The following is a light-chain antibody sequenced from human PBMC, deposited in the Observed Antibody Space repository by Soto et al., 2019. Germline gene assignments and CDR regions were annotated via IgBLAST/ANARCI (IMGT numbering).Light chain of an antibody. CDR2: GAS. CDR1: QSVSSSY. CDR3: QQYGSSPTWT. V-gene: IGKV3-20*01. J-gene: IGKJ1*01. Sequence: EIVFTQSPGTLSLSPGERATLSCRASQSVSSSYLAWYQQKPGQAPRLLIYGASSRANGIPDRFSGSGPGTDLTLTISRLEPEDFAVYDCQQYGSSPTWTFGQGTKVDIK.